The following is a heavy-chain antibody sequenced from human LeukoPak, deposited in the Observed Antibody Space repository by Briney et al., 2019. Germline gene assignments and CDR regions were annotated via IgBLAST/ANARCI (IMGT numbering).Heavy chain of an antibody. CDR2: IYHSGST. J-gene: IGHJ4*02. CDR3: ARDLSSTRRLEPVDY. CDR1: GYSISSGYY. V-gene: IGHV4-38-2*02. D-gene: IGHD1-1*01. Sequence: SETLSLTCTVSGYSISSGYYWGWIRQPPGKGLEWIGSIYHSGSTYYNPSLKSRVTISVDTSKNQFSLKLSSVTAADTAVYYCARDLSSTRRLEPVDYWGQGTLVTVSS.